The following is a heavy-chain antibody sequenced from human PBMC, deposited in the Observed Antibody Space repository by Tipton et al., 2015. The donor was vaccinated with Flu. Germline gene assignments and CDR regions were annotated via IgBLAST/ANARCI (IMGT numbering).Heavy chain of an antibody. Sequence: LRLSCAVYGGSFSGYYWSWIRQPPGKGLEWIGEINHSGSTNYNPSLKSRVTISVDTSKNQFSLKLSSVTAADTAVYYCARDLGRPHSTRGNYYYGMDVWGQGTTVTVSS. CDR2: INHSGST. D-gene: IGHD2-2*01. CDR3: ARDLGRPHSTRGNYYYGMDV. J-gene: IGHJ6*02. V-gene: IGHV4-34*01. CDR1: GGSFSGYY.